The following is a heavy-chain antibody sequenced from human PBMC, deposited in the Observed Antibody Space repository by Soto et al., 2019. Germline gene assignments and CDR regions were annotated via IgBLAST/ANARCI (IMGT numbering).Heavy chain of an antibody. CDR1: GFSLSTNGVG. CDR2: IHWDDDK. J-gene: IGHJ4*02. Sequence: QITLKESGPMLVKPTQTLTLTCTFSGFSLSTNGVGVGWIRQPPGKALEWLALIHWDDDKWYSPSLKSSLTITKDTAKNQVVLTMTNVAPVDTATYYCAHNADYYGPAFDYWGQGILVTVSS. D-gene: IGHD3-10*01. V-gene: IGHV2-5*02. CDR3: AHNADYYGPAFDY.